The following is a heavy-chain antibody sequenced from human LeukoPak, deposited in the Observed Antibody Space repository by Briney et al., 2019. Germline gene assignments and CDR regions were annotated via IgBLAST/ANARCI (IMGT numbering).Heavy chain of an antibody. D-gene: IGHD3-10*01. CDR3: ASGGHIDGSGSYYSNFDY. CDR1: GGTFSSYA. CDR2: IIPIFGTA. Sequence: SVKVSCKASGGTFSSYAISWVRQAPGQGLEWMGGIIPIFGTANYAQKFQGRVTITADKSTSTAYMELSSLRSEDTAVYYCASGGHIDGSGSYYSNFDYWGQGTLVTVSS. V-gene: IGHV1-69*06. J-gene: IGHJ4*02.